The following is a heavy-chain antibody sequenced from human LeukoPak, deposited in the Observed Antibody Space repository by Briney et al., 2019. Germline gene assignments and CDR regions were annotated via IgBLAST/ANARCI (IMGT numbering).Heavy chain of an antibody. CDR1: GGSISSSSYY. V-gene: IGHV4-39*07. J-gene: IGHJ4*02. CDR3: ARDILDSNGYYYND. CDR2: IYYSGSP. D-gene: IGHD3-22*01. Sequence: SETLSLTCTVSGGSISSSSYYWGWIRQPPGKGLEWIGSIYYSGSPYYNPSLKGRVTISVDTSKNQFSLKLSSVTAADTAVYFCARDILDSNGYYYNDWGQGTLVTVSS.